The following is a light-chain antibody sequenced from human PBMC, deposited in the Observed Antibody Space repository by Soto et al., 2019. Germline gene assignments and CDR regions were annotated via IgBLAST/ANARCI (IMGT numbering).Light chain of an antibody. Sequence: DIQMTQSPSTLSASVGDRVTITCRASQSFSSWLAWYQQKPGKAPKLLIYKTSTLESGVPSRFSGSGSGTEFTLTINSLQSDDFATYYCQQYNSNPLTFGGGTKVEIK. J-gene: IGKJ4*01. V-gene: IGKV1-5*03. CDR3: QQYNSNPLT. CDR1: QSFSSW. CDR2: KTS.